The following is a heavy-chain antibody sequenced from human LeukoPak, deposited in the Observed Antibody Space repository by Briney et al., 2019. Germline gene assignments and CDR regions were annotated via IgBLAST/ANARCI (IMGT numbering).Heavy chain of an antibody. V-gene: IGHV4-39*07. D-gene: IGHD6-6*01. J-gene: IGHJ6*03. Sequence: SETLSLTCTVSGGSISSSSYYWGWIRQPPGKGLEWIGSIYYSGSTYYNPSLKSRVTISVDTSKNQFSLKLSSVTAADTAVYYCAKGGGSSSSLYYYYMDVWGKGTTVTVSS. CDR2: IYYSGST. CDR3: AKGGGSSSSLYYYYMDV. CDR1: GGSISSSSYY.